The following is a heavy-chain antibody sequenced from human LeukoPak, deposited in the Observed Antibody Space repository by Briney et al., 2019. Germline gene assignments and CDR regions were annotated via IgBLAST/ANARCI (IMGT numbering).Heavy chain of an antibody. CDR2: ISCDGSNK. CDR3: APIAATGSFDY. D-gene: IGHD2-15*01. CDR1: GFTFSSYA. Sequence: PGGSLRLSCAASGFTFSSYAMHWVRQAPGKGLEWVAVISCDGSNKYYADSVKGRFTISRDNSKNTLYLQMNSLRAEDTAVYYCAPIAATGSFDYWGQGTLVTVSS. J-gene: IGHJ4*02. V-gene: IGHV3-30-3*01.